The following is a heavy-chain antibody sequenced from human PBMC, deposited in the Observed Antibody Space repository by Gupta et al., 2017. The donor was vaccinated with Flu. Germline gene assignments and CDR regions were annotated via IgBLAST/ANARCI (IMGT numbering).Heavy chain of an antibody. CDR2: ISGGTT. D-gene: IGHD4-17*01. J-gene: IGHJ1*01. V-gene: IGHV3-23*01. Sequence: EVQLLESGGDLAQHGGSLRLSCAASGFTFRAFGMRWVRQAPGKGLEWVSTISGGTTYYADSVKGRFTISRDTSRNTLFLQMNSLRAEDTAVYYCVKDAGYGEYAYWGQGTLLTVSS. CDR1: GFTFRAFG. CDR3: VKDAGYGEYAY.